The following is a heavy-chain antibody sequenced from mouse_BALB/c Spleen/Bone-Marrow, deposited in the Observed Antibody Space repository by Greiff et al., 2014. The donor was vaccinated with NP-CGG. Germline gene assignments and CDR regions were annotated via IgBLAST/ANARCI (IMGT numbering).Heavy chain of an antibody. CDR3: ARQYGNLGVMDY. Sequence: EVMLVESGGDLVKPGGSLKLSCAASGFTFSRYGMSWVRQTPDKRLEWVANISSGGSYTYYPDSVKERFTISRDNAKNTLYLHMSSLKSEDTAMYYCARQYGNLGVMDYWGQGTSVTVSS. CDR2: ISSGGSYT. CDR1: GFTFSRYG. D-gene: IGHD2-1*01. V-gene: IGHV5-6*02. J-gene: IGHJ4*01.